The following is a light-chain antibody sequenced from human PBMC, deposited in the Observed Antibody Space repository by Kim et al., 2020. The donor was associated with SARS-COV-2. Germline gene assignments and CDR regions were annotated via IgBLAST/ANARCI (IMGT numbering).Light chain of an antibody. V-gene: IGLV3-25*03. CDR2: KDS. J-gene: IGLJ3*02. Sequence: SYELTQPPSVSVSPGQTARITCSGDALPNQYAYWYQQKPGQAPVLVIYKDSERPSGIPERFSGSSSGTTVTLTISGVQAEDEADYYCQSADSSGTYHVFGGGTQLTVL. CDR1: ALPNQY. CDR3: QSADSSGTYHV.